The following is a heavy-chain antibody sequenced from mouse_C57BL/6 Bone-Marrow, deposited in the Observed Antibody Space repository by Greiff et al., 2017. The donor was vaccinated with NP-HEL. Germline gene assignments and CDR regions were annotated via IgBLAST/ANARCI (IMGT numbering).Heavy chain of an antibody. CDR2: INPNNGGT. Sequence: EVPLQESGPELVKPGASVKIPCKASGYTFTDYNMDWVKQSHGKSLEWIGDINPNNGGTIYNQKFKGKAKLTVDKSSSTAYVELRSLTSEDTAVYYCARRRFYYGSSYGYWGQGTTLTVSS. J-gene: IGHJ2*01. CDR1: GYTFTDYN. CDR3: ARRRFYYGSSYGY. V-gene: IGHV1-18*01. D-gene: IGHD1-1*01.